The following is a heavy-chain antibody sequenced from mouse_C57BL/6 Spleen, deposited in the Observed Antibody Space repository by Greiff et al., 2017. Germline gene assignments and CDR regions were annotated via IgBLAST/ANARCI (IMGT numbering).Heavy chain of an antibody. J-gene: IGHJ4*01. D-gene: IGHD1-1*02. CDR2: INPSTGGT. Sequence: VQLQQSGPELVKPGASVKISCKASGYSFTGYYMNWVKQSPEKSLEWIGEINPSTGGTTYNQKFKATATLPVDQSSSTAYMQLKSLISEDTAVYYCAGVCLFGGMDYWGQGTSVTVSS. CDR1: GYSFTGYY. V-gene: IGHV1-42*01. CDR3: AGVCLFGGMDY.